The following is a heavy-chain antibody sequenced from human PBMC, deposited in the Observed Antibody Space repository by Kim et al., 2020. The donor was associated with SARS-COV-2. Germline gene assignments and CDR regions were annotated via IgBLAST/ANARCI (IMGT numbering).Heavy chain of an antibody. Sequence: YADSVKGRVTISRHNSKNTLYLQINSLRVEDTAVYYCAREGGEPRRIWGDWGQGTLVTVSS. V-gene: IGHV3-53*04. J-gene: IGHJ4*02. D-gene: IGHD6-25*01. CDR3: AREGGEPRRIWGD.